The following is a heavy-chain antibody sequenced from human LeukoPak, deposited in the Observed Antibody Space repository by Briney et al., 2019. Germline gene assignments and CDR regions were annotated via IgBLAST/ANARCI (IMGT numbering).Heavy chain of an antibody. Sequence: SETLSLTCAVSGGSISSYYWSWIRQPAGKGLEWIGRIYSSGSTNYNPSLKSRVTISVDTSKNQFSLKLSSVTAADTAVYYCARARGWLRLYYFDYWGQGTLVTVSS. V-gene: IGHV4-4*07. CDR2: IYSSGST. J-gene: IGHJ4*02. D-gene: IGHD5-12*01. CDR3: ARARGWLRLYYFDY. CDR1: GGSISSYY.